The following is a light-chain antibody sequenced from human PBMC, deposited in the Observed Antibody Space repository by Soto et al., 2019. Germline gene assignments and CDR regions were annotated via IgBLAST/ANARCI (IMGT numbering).Light chain of an antibody. CDR2: EVS. V-gene: IGLV2-14*01. CDR3: SSYTSSSTHWV. Sequence: QSALTQPASVSGSPGQSITISCTGTSSDVGGYNYVSWYQQHPGKAPKLMIYEVSNRPSGGSNRFSGSKSGNTASLPISGLQAEDEADYYCSSYTSSSTHWVFGGGTKLTVL. J-gene: IGLJ3*02. CDR1: SSDVGGYNY.